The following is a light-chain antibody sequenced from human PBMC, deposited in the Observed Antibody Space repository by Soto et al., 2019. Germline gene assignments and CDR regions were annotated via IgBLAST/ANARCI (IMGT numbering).Light chain of an antibody. CDR2: GAS. Sequence: EIVMTQSPATLSLSPGERATLSCMASESVSTNLAWYQQKAGQAPRLLIYGASTRATGIPARFSGSGSGTDFTLTISSLEPEDFAFYYCQQRSNWPLTFGGGTKVDI. CDR1: ESVSTN. J-gene: IGKJ4*01. V-gene: IGKV3-11*01. CDR3: QQRSNWPLT.